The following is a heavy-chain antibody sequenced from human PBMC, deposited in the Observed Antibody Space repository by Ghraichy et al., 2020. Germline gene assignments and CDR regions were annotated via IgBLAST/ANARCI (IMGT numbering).Heavy chain of an antibody. V-gene: IGHV3-9*01. CDR1: GFTFDDYA. CDR2: ISWNSGTI. Sequence: LRLSCAASGFTFDDYAMHWVRQAPGKGLEWVSGISWNSGTIGYADSVKGRFTISRDNAKNSLHLQINSLRPDDTALYYCAKERGRDGYNFFDYWGQGTLVTVSS. D-gene: IGHD5-24*01. CDR3: AKERGRDGYNFFDY. J-gene: IGHJ4*02.